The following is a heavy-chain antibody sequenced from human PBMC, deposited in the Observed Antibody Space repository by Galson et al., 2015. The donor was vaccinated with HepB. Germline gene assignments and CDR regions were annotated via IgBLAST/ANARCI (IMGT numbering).Heavy chain of an antibody. CDR1: GFTFRTYT. V-gene: IGHV3-21*01. J-gene: IGHJ4*02. CDR2: ISGSSSFI. CDR3: ARTAAYGYNGYADLDS. Sequence: SLRLSCAASGFTFRTYTMNWVRQAPGKGLEWVSSISGSSSFIYYADSVRGRFTISRDNAKNSLYLQMKSLRAEDTAVYYCARTAAYGYNGYADLDSWGQGTLVTVSS. D-gene: IGHD1-26*01.